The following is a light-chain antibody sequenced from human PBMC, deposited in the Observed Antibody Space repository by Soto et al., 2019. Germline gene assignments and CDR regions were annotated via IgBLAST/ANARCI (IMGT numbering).Light chain of an antibody. V-gene: IGKV3-20*01. CDR3: QQYGSSPGT. CDR2: GAS. CDR1: QNVSSSF. Sequence: EIVLTQSPGTLSLAPGEGATLSCRASQNVSSSFLAWYQQKAGQAPRLLIYGASSRATGIPDWFIGSGSGKDFTLTITRLEPEDFAVYYCQQYGSSPGTFGQGTKVDIK. J-gene: IGKJ1*01.